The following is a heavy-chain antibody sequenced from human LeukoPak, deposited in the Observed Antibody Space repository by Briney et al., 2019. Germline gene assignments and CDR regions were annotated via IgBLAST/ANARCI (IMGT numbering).Heavy chain of an antibody. Sequence: GGSLRLSCAASGFTFSSSSMNWVRQAPGKGLEWVSSISSSNSYIYYADSVKGRFTISRDNAKNSLYLQMSNLRAEDTAVYFCARGGGLDVWGQGATVTVSS. J-gene: IGHJ6*02. CDR3: ARGGGLDV. CDR1: GFTFSSSS. D-gene: IGHD3-16*01. CDR2: ISSSNSYI. V-gene: IGHV3-21*04.